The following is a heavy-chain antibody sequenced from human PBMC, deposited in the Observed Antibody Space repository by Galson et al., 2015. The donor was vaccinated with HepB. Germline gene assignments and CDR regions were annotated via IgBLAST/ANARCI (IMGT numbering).Heavy chain of an antibody. D-gene: IGHD3-10*01. J-gene: IGHJ4*02. CDR1: GFTFSSYA. CDR2: IRYDGSDE. CDR3: AKDGTSGAQYYGSGSYQFGLDY. Sequence: SLRLSCAASGFTFSSYAMSWVRQAPGKGPEWVTFIRYDGSDEYYADSVKGRFTISRDNSKNTLYLQMSSLRPEDTAVYYCAKDGTSGAQYYGSGSYQFGLDYWGQGTLVTVSS. V-gene: IGHV3-30*02.